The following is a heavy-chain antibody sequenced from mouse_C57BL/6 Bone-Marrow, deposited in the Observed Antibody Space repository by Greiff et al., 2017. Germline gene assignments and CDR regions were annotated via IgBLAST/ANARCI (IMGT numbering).Heavy chain of an antibody. CDR3: TTLDGSFFDY. CDR2: IDPENGDT. V-gene: IGHV14-4*01. CDR1: GFNIKDDY. D-gene: IGHD1-1*01. Sequence: EVQLQQSGAEIVRPGASVKLSCTASGFNIKDDYMHWVKQRPEQGLEWIGWIDPENGDTEYASKFQGKATITADTSSNTAYLQLSSLTSEDTAVYYCTTLDGSFFDYWGQGTTLTVSS. J-gene: IGHJ2*01.